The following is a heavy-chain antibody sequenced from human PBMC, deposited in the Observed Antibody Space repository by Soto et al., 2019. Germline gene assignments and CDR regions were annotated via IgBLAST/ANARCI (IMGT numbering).Heavy chain of an antibody. D-gene: IGHD4-17*01. V-gene: IGHV1-69*13. J-gene: IGHJ4*02. CDR3: AGFDHGGIDY. Sequence: SVKVSCKASGGTFSSYAISWVRQAPGQGLEWMGGIVPIFGTANYAQKFQGRVTITADESTSTAYMELSSLRSEDTAVYYCAGFDHGGIDYWGQGTLVTVSA. CDR1: GGTFSSYA. CDR2: IVPIFGTA.